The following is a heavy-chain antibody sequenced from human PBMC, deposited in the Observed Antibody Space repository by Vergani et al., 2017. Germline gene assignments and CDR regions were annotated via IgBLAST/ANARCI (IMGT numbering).Heavy chain of an antibody. D-gene: IGHD1-14*01. J-gene: IGHJ6*03. CDR1: GGSFSGYY. V-gene: IGHV4-34*01. Sequence: QVQLQQWGAGLLQPSETLSLTCAVYGGSFSGYYWSWIRQPPGKGLEWIGEINHSGSTNYNPSLKSRVTIAGDTSKNQFSLKLSSVTAADTAVYYCARGRRHYYYYMDVWGKGTTVTVSS. CDR2: INHSGST. CDR3: ARGRRHYYYYMDV.